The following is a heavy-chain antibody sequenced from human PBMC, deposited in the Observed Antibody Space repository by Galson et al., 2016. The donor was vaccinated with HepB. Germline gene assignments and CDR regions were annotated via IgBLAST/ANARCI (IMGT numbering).Heavy chain of an antibody. CDR3: AKKGYYERSGFRYFDA. CDR1: GASTNSDNW. D-gene: IGHD3-22*01. Sequence: ATLSLTCAVSGASTNSDNWWNWVRQSPGKGLEWIGEVFHNGSTNYNQSLRSRVTILLDKSKNQFTLKVRSVTAADTAIYSCAKKGYYERSGFRYFDAWGRGTLVTVSS. CDR2: VFHNGST. J-gene: IGHJ4*02. V-gene: IGHV4-4*01.